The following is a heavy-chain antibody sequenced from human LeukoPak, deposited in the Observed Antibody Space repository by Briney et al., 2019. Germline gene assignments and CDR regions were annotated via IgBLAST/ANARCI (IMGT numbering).Heavy chain of an antibody. Sequence: GASVKVSCKASGYTLTTFGISWVRQAPGQGLERMRWVSAYTGNTNTRYAQMFQLQGRVTMTTDTSTSTAYMELRSLRSDDTAVYYCVRDLGIYYDTSGIFFDYWGQGTLVTVSS. CDR1: GYTLTTFG. D-gene: IGHD3-22*01. CDR2: VSAYTGNT. J-gene: IGHJ4*02. CDR3: VRDLGIYYDTSGIFFDY. V-gene: IGHV1-18*01.